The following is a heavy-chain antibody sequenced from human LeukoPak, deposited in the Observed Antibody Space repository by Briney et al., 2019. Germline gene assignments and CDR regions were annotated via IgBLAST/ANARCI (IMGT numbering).Heavy chain of an antibody. Sequence: GGSLRLSCAASGFTFSSYAMYWVRQAPGKGLEWVSGIFGSGGSAHYADSVKGRFTISRDNSKNTVYLQMNSLRAEDTAVYYCAKTTTGYSSGRFPGWPVDYWGQGTLVTVSS. CDR3: AKTTTGYSSGRFPGWPVDY. V-gene: IGHV3-23*01. CDR2: IFGSGGSA. CDR1: GFTFSSYA. D-gene: IGHD6-19*01. J-gene: IGHJ4*02.